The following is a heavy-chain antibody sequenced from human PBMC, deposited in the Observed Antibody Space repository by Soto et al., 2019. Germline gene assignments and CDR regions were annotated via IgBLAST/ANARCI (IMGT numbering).Heavy chain of an antibody. Sequence: EAELVESGGGLVQPGGSLTLSCAASGFIFSDYEVDWVRQAPGRGPEWISYISDGGTTIYYAASVKGRFTISRDDAKKSIYLHMNKLRVDDTAIYFCVKEYCTGGTCFDAFDLWGQGTVVTVSS. CDR2: ISDGGTTI. J-gene: IGHJ3*01. CDR3: VKEYCTGGTCFDAFDL. D-gene: IGHD2-8*02. CDR1: GFIFSDYE. V-gene: IGHV3-48*03.